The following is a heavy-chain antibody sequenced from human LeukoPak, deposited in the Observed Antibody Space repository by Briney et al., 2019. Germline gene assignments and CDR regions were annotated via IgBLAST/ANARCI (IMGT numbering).Heavy chain of an antibody. CDR2: MNPNSGNT. Sequence: ASVKVSCKASGYTFTSYDINWVRQATGQGLEWMGWMNPNSGNTGYAQKFQGRVTTTRNTSISTAYMEPSRLRSEDTAVYYCARGGPGYSYGYFIGGYGMDVWGQGTTVTVSS. CDR3: ARGGPGYSYGYFIGGYGMDV. J-gene: IGHJ6*02. CDR1: GYTFTSYD. D-gene: IGHD5-18*01. V-gene: IGHV1-8*01.